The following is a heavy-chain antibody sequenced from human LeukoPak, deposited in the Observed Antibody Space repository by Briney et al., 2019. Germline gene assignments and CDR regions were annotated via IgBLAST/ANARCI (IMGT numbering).Heavy chain of an antibody. V-gene: IGHV4-4*07. Sequence: PSETLSLTCTVSGGSISSYYWSWIRQPAGKGLEWIGRIYTSGSTNYNPSLKSRVTISVDKSKNQFSLKLSSVTAADTAVYYCARDLDDYGDYENWFDPWGQGTLVTVSS. CDR3: ARDLDDYGDYENWFDP. CDR1: GGSISSYY. J-gene: IGHJ5*02. D-gene: IGHD4-17*01. CDR2: IYTSGST.